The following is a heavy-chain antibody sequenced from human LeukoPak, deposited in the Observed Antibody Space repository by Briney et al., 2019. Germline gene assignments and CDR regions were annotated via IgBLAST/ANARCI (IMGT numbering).Heavy chain of an antibody. CDR2: ISSSSSTI. V-gene: IGHV3-48*04. CDR1: GFTFSSYS. D-gene: IGHD3-10*01. J-gene: IGHJ4*02. Sequence: GGSLRLSCAASGFTFSSYSMNWVRQAPGKGLEWVSYISSSSSTIYYADSVKGRFTISRDNAKNSLYLQMNSLRAEDTAVYYRARENRITMVRGVKSPPDYWGQGTLVTVSS. CDR3: ARENRITMVRGVKSPPDY.